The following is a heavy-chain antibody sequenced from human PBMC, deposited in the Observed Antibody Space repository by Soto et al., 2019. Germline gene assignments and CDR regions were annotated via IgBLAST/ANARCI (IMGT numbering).Heavy chain of an antibody. J-gene: IGHJ4*02. CDR1: GGSISSYF. D-gene: IGHD6-13*01. V-gene: IGHV4-59*01. CDR3: ARDLAAVPRAFYD. Sequence: TLSLTCTVSGGSISSYFYIWVRQPPGKGLEWIGSVYYTGTTDYNPSLKSRVTISVDTSKTQFSLNLRSVTAADTAVYYCARDLAAVPRAFYDWGRGTLVTVSS. CDR2: VYYTGTT.